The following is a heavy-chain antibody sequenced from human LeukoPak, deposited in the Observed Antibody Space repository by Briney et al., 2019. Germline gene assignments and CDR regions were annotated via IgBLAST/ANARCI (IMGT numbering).Heavy chain of an antibody. J-gene: IGHJ3*02. CDR1: GFTVSSSY. CDR2: IFSGGGT. CDR3: ARGGVVYPDSFDI. Sequence: GGSLTLSCAASGFTVSSSYMKWVRQAPGKGLEWVSLIFSGGGTYYADSVKGRFTISRDNSKNTLFLQMNSLRAEDTAVYYCARGGVVYPDSFDIWGRGTMVTVSS. V-gene: IGHV3-66*01. D-gene: IGHD2-15*01.